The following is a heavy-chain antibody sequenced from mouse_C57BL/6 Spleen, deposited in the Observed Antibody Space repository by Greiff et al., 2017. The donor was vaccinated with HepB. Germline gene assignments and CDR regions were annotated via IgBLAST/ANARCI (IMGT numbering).Heavy chain of an antibody. CDR1: GYTFTDYY. V-gene: IGHV1-26*01. Sequence: VQLQQSGPELVKPGASVKISCKASGYTFTDYYMNWVKQSHGKSLEWIGDINPNNGGTSYNQKFKGKATLTVDKSSSTAYMELRSLTSEDSAVYYCARRGHYYGSSYVPFAYWGQGTLVTVSA. CDR3: ARRGHYYGSSYVPFAY. CDR2: INPNNGGT. J-gene: IGHJ3*01. D-gene: IGHD1-1*01.